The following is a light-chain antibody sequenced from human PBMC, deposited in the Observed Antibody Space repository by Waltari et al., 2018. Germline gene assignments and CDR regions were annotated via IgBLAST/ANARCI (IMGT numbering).Light chain of an antibody. V-gene: IGKV3-11*01. CDR3: QQRRNGPLT. Sequence: DIVFALTQPTPSFAPGERSTLSSRASQSVNNYLAWDQQKPGQAPRLLIYGASNRATGIPARFRGSGSGTDFTLTISTLEPEDFAVYYGQQRRNGPLTFGGGTKVEIK. CDR1: QSVNNY. J-gene: IGKJ4*01. CDR2: GAS.